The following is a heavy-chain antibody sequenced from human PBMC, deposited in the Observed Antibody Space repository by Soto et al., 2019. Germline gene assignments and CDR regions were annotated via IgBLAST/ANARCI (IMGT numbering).Heavy chain of an antibody. V-gene: IGHV3-30-3*01. D-gene: IGHD2-8*01. CDR1: GFTFSSYA. CDR3: ARGTKKYYYYYGMDV. Sequence: GGSLRLSCAASGFTFSSYAMHWVRQAPGKGLEWVAVISYDGSNKYYADSVKGRFTISRDNSKNTLYLQMNSLRAEDTAVYYCARGTKKYYYYYGMDVWGQGTTVTVSS. J-gene: IGHJ6*02. CDR2: ISYDGSNK.